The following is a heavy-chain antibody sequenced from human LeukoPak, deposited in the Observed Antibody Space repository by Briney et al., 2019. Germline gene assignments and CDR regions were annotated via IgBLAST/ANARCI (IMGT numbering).Heavy chain of an antibody. J-gene: IGHJ5*02. CDR1: GFTFSSYA. CDR3: AKDQAAAGTEWFDP. Sequence: GGSLRLSCAASGFTFSSYAMSWVRQAPGEGLEWVSAISGSGGSTYYADSVKGRFTISRDNSKNTLYLQMNSLRAEDTAVYYCAKDQAAAGTEWFDPWGQGTLVTVSS. CDR2: ISGSGGST. D-gene: IGHD6-13*01. V-gene: IGHV3-23*01.